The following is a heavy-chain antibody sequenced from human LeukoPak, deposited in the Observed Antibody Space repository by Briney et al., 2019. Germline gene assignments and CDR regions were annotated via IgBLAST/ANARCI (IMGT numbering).Heavy chain of an antibody. Sequence: GGSLRLSCAASGFTFDDYAMHWVRQAPGKGLEWVSGISWNSGSIGYADSVKGRFTISRDNAKNSLYLQMNSLRAEDTALYYCAKDIERFGELLSYFDYWGQGTLVTVSS. CDR2: ISWNSGSI. CDR1: GFTFDDYA. V-gene: IGHV3-9*01. J-gene: IGHJ4*02. CDR3: AKDIERFGELLSYFDY. D-gene: IGHD3-10*01.